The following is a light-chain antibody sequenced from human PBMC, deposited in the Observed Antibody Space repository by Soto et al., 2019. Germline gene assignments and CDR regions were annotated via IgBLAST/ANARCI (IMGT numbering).Light chain of an antibody. Sequence: DLQMTQSPSSLSASVGDRVTITCQASQDITKYLNWYQQKPGRAHKLLIYDASNLEIGVPARVRGRGSGTDFTFTISSLQPEDIATYYCQQYDNLPHTFGQGTKLEIK. CDR1: QDITKY. CDR3: QQYDNLPHT. CDR2: DAS. V-gene: IGKV1-33*01. J-gene: IGKJ2*01.